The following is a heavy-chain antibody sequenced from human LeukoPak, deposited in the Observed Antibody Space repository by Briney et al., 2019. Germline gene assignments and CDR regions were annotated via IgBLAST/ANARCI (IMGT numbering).Heavy chain of an antibody. J-gene: IGHJ4*02. CDR1: GLSVSSNY. Sequence: GGSLRLSCLAAGLSVSSNYMSSGRQAPGKGLEWVSVIYRDGSSYYAESVKGRFTISRDNSKNTLYIQMDSLRAEDTAVYYCARSFYDILSGYYQFFDCAGQGTLVTVSS. CDR3: ARSFYDILSGYYQFFDC. V-gene: IGHV3-66*01. D-gene: IGHD3-9*01. CDR2: IYRDGSS.